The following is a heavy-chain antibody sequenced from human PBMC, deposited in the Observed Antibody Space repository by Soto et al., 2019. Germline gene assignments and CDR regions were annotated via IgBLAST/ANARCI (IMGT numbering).Heavy chain of an antibody. J-gene: IGHJ4*02. V-gene: IGHV1-18*04. D-gene: IGHD5-12*01. CDR3: ARARWLQLLGDS. CDR2: ISSDTVNT. CDR1: GYTFTSYY. Sequence: ASVKVSCKASGYTFTSYYMHWVRQAPGQGLEWMGWISSDTVNTNYAQKLQGRVTMTTDTSTSTAYMELRSLTSDDTAVYYCARARWLQLLGDSWGQGTLVTVSS.